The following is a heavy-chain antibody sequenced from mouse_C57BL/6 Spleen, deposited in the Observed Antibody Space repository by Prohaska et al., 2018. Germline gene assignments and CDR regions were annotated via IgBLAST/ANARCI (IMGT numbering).Heavy chain of an antibody. V-gene: IGHV1-26*01. Sequence: EVQLQQSGPELVKPGASVKISCKASGYTFTDYYMNWVKQSHGKSLEWIGDINPNNGGTSYNQKFKGKATLTVDKSSSTAYMELRSLTSEDSAVYYCAGYWDAWYFDVWGTGTTVTVSS. CDR1: GYTFTDYY. CDR3: AGYWDAWYFDV. D-gene: IGHD4-1*01. CDR2: INPNNGGT. J-gene: IGHJ1*03.